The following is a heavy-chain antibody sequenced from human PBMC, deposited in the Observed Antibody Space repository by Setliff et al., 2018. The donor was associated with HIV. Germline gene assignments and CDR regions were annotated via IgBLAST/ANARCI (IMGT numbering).Heavy chain of an antibody. D-gene: IGHD3-3*01. CDR3: AADNYNCNSFDS. V-gene: IGHV1-2*02. J-gene: IGHJ4*02. Sequence: ASVKVSCKASGYIFTDYYIHWVRQAPGQGLEWMGWINPNGGYTNYAQKFLGRVTMTQYTSFTTAYLELSRLGSDDTAVYYCAADNYNCNSFDSWGQGSLVTVSS. CDR2: INPNGGYT. CDR1: GYIFTDYY.